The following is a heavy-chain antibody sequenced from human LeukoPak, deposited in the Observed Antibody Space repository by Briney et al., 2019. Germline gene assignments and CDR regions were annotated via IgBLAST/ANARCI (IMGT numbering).Heavy chain of an antibody. V-gene: IGHV3-21*04. CDR3: VRGVATVYQIAYFDY. D-gene: IGHD3-9*01. CDR2: ISSSSSYI. J-gene: IGHJ4*02. Sequence: GGSLRLSCAASGFTFSSYSMNWVRQAPGKGLEWVSSISSSSSYIYYADSVKGRFTISRDNAKNSLYLQMNSLRAEDTAVYFCVRGVATVYQIAYFDYWGQGTLVTVSS. CDR1: GFTFSSYS.